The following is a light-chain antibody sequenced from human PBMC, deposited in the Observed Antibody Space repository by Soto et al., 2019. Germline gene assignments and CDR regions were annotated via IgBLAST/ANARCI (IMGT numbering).Light chain of an antibody. V-gene: IGKV1-39*01. Sequence: DIQMTQSPSSLSASVGDRVTITCRAGQSISSCLNWYQQKPGKAPKLLIYGASNLQSGVPSRFSGSESGAEFILTISSLQPEYFATYYCQQIYAAPVTFGQGTKVEIK. CDR2: GAS. CDR3: QQIYAAPVT. CDR1: QSISSC. J-gene: IGKJ1*01.